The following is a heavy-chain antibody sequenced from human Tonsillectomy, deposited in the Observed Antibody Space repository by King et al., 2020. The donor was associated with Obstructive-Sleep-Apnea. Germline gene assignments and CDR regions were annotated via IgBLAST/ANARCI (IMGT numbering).Heavy chain of an antibody. D-gene: IGHD4-17*01. Sequence: VQLVESGGVVVQPGGSLRLSCAASGFTFDDYTMHWGRQAPGKGLEWVSLISWDGGSTYYADFVKGRFTISRDNSKNSLYLQMNSLITEDTALYYCAKSTVPHYYFYGMDVWGQGTTVTVSS. CDR1: GFTFDDYT. J-gene: IGHJ6*02. CDR2: ISWDGGST. CDR3: AKSTVPHYYFYGMDV. V-gene: IGHV3-43*01.